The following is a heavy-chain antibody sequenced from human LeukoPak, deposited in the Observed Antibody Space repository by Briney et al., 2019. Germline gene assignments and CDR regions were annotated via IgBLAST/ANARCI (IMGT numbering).Heavy chain of an antibody. CDR2: ISAYNGNT. CDR1: GYTFTNYG. D-gene: IGHD2-2*01. CDR3: ARVGYCSSTSCTYFDY. J-gene: IGHJ4*02. Sequence: ASVKVSCKASGYTFTNYGISWLRQAPGQGLEWMGWISAYNGNTNYAQKLQGRVTMTTDTSTSTAYMELRSLRSDDTAVYYCARVGYCSSTSCTYFDYWGQGTLVTVSS. V-gene: IGHV1-18*01.